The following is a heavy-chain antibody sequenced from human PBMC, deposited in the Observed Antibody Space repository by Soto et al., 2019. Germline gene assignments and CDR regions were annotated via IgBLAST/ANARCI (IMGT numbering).Heavy chain of an antibody. CDR2: IHYSGST. CDR1: GGSINSYF. D-gene: IGHD3-10*01. J-gene: IGHJ5*02. CDR3: ARLGGWGGFDV. Sequence: PSETLSLTCTVSGGSINSYFWSWIRQPPGKGLEWIGYIHYSGSTSYSPSLKSRVTISVDTSQNQLSLRLSSVTAADPALYYCARLGGWGGFDVWGQGAMVPFYS. V-gene: IGHV4-59*01.